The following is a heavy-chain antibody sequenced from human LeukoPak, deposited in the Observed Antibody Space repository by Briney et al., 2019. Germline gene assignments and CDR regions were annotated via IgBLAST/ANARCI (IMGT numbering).Heavy chain of an antibody. CDR1: GGTFSSYA. Sequence: SVKVSCKASGGTFSSYAISWVRQAPGQGLEWMGRIIPILGIANYAQKFQGRVTITADKSTSTVYMDLNSLRSEDTAVYYCATRATGWTVFDHWGQGTLVTVSS. CDR2: IIPILGIA. CDR3: ATRATGWTVFDH. V-gene: IGHV1-69*04. J-gene: IGHJ4*02. D-gene: IGHD6-19*01.